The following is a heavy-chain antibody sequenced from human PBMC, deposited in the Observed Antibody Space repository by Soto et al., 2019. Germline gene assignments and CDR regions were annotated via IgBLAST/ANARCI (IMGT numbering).Heavy chain of an antibody. CDR2: IFYSGST. CDR1: GGFISSSNYY. V-gene: IGHV4-39*01. J-gene: IGHJ2*01. Sequence: SETLSLTCTVSGGFISSSNYYWGWLRQAPGKELEWIGSIFYSGSTYHSPSLKSRVTMSVDTSKTAFSLQMTYVTAADTAVYYCARHRLVSRYFDLWGRGTLVTVSS. CDR3: ARHRLVSRYFDL. D-gene: IGHD3-9*01.